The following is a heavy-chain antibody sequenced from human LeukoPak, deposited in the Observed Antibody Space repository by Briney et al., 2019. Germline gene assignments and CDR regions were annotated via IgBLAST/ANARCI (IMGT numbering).Heavy chain of an antibody. J-gene: IGHJ4*02. CDR1: GFTFSSYA. CDR3: AKEGGNYHDSSGYPLGY. CDR2: ISGSGGST. D-gene: IGHD3-22*01. Sequence: GGSLRLSCAASGFTFSSYAMSWVRQAPGKGLEWVSAISGSGGSTYYADSVKGRFTISRDNSKNTLYLQMNSLRAEDTAVYYCAKEGGNYHDSSGYPLGYWGQGTLVTVSS. V-gene: IGHV3-23*01.